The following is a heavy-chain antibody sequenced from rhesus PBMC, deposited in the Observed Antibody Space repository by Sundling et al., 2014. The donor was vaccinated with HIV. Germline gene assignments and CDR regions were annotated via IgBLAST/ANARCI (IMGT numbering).Heavy chain of an antibody. CDR3: ASPWNSWSGFDY. J-gene: IGHJ4*01. Sequence: QVKLQQWGGGLVKPSETLSLTCAVYGGSFSGYYYWTWIRQSPGRGLEWIGHIYGNSASTRYNPSLKNRVTVSKDTSKNQFSLKLSSVTAADTAVYYCASPWNSWSGFDYWGQGVLVAVSS. CDR2: IYGNSAST. CDR1: GGSFSGYYY. V-gene: IGHV4-73*01. D-gene: IGHD6-13*01.